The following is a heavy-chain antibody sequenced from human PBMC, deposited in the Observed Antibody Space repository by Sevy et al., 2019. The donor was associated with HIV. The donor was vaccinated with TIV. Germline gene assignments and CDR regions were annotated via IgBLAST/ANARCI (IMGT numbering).Heavy chain of an antibody. Sequence: GGSLRLSCAASGFTFRSYAMHWVRQAPGKGLEWVAVISYDGSNKYYADSVKGRFTISRDNSKNTLYLQMNSLRAEDTAVYYCARDPYYYDSSGYFLDWGQGTLVTVSS. V-gene: IGHV3-30-3*01. CDR1: GFTFRSYA. CDR2: ISYDGSNK. D-gene: IGHD3-22*01. J-gene: IGHJ4*02. CDR3: ARDPYYYDSSGYFLD.